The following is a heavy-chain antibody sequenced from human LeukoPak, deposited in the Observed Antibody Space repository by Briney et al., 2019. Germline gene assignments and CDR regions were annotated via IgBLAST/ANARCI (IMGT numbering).Heavy chain of an antibody. CDR1: GGTFSSYA. Sequence: ASVKVSCKASGGTFSSYAISWVRQAPGQGLEWMGGIIPIFGTANYAQKFQGRVTITADESTSTAYMELSSLRSEDTAVYYCASSGPLFLKGWLDPWGQGTLVTVSS. D-gene: IGHD2-21*01. CDR3: ASSGPLFLKGWLDP. J-gene: IGHJ5*02. CDR2: IIPIFGTA. V-gene: IGHV1-69*13.